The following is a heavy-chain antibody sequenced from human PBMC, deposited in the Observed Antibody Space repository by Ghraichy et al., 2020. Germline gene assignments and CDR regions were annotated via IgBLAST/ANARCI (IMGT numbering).Heavy chain of an antibody. CDR3: TNVLWGNYHDGRRFP. CDR1: GGSINNYY. Sequence: SETLSLTCTVSGGSINNYYWSWIRQPPGKELEWIGYIYSSGSPRYNPSLESRVTISISPSQTQFSLKLRSVTAAVTAVYYCTNVLWGNYHDGRRFPWGQGTVVTVSS. CDR2: IYSSGSP. D-gene: IGHD3-22*01. J-gene: IGHJ4*02. V-gene: IGHV4-59*01.